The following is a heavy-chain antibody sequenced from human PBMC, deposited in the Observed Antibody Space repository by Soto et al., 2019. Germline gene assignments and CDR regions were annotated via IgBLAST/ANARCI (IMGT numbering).Heavy chain of an antibody. CDR3: ASTYTTSWDWFDP. J-gene: IGHJ5*02. CDR2: IFSNDEK. V-gene: IGHV2-26*04. D-gene: IGHD6-13*01. CDR1: GFSLSNAGLG. Sequence: QVTVKESGPVLVKPTETLTLTCTVSGFSLSNAGLGVSWIRQPPGKALEWLAHIFSNDEKSYSTSLKSRLTLSEDXXKSQVVLTMTNMDPVDTATYYCASTYTTSWDWFDPWGQGTLVTVSS.